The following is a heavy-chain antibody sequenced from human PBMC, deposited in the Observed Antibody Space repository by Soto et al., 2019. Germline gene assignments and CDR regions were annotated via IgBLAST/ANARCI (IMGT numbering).Heavy chain of an antibody. V-gene: IGHV4-28*05. D-gene: IGHD1-26*01. CDR3: ATIAEIGGPIAY. Sequence: QVQLQESGPGLLKPSDTLSLTCAVSGSYISSWNYWGWIRQPPAKGLEWIGHMYYSGHFFHNSSLHSRVTMEVDTSKNQFSLRLSSVTAEDTAVYYGATIAEIGGPIAYCGQGILVTVSS. CDR2: MYYSGHF. J-gene: IGHJ4*02. CDR1: GSYISSWNY.